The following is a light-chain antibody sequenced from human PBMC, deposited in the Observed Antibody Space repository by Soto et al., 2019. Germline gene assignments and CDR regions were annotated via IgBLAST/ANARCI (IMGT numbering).Light chain of an antibody. CDR1: QSVSSSY. V-gene: IGKV3-20*01. J-gene: IGKJ1*01. CDR2: GAS. Sequence: ESVLTQSPGTLSLSPGERATLSCRASQSVSSSYLAWYQQKPGQAPRLLIYGASSRATGIPDRFSGSGSGTDFPLTISRLETEDFAVYYCQQYGSSPPWTFGQGTKVEIK. CDR3: QQYGSSPPWT.